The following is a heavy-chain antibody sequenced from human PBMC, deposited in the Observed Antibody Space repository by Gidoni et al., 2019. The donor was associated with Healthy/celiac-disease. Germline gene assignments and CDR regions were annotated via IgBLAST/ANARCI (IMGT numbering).Heavy chain of an antibody. CDR3: ARDIGVVVVVAASAGWLDP. D-gene: IGHD2-15*01. CDR2: ISYDGSNK. Sequence: QVQLVESGGGVVQPGRSLRLSCAASGFTFSRYAMHWVRQAPGKGLEWLAVISYDGSNKDYADSVKGRFNISRENYKKTLYMQMNSLRAEDTAVYYCARDIGVVVVVAASAGWLDPWGQGTLVTVSS. CDR1: GFTFSRYA. J-gene: IGHJ5*02. V-gene: IGHV3-30-3*01.